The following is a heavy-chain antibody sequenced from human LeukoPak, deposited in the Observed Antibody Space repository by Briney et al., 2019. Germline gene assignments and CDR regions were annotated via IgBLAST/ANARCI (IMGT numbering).Heavy chain of an antibody. D-gene: IGHD1-7*01. CDR3: ARDPMITGTFDY. Sequence: PSETLSLTCTVSGGSISSSTYYWGWIRQSPGKGLEWIGTIYYSGSTYYNPSLKSRVTISVDTSKNQFSLQLNSVTPEDTAVYYCARDPMITGTFDYWGQGTLVTVSS. V-gene: IGHV4-39*07. CDR1: GGSISSSTYY. CDR2: IYYSGST. J-gene: IGHJ4*02.